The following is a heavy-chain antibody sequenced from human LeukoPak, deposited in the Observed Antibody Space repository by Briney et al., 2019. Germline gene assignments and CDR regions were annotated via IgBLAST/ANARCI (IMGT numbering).Heavy chain of an antibody. CDR2: VYYSGST. V-gene: IGHV4-59*01. J-gene: IGHJ4*02. Sequence: SETLSLTCTVSGGSISTYFWSWIRQPPGKGLEWIGYVYYSGSTNYNPSLKSRVTISVDTSKNQFSLKLTSVTAADTAVYYCARMARRQGQFDYWGQGTLVTVSS. CDR3: ARMARRQGQFDY. CDR1: GGSISTYF. D-gene: IGHD5-24*01.